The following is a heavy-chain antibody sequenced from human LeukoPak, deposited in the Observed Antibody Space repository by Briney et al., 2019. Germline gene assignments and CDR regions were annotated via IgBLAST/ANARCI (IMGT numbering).Heavy chain of an antibody. CDR3: AKDLGARGEWELPHFDY. CDR1: GFTFEDYA. D-gene: IGHD1-26*01. J-gene: IGHJ4*02. Sequence: PGGSLRLSCAASGFTFEDYAMHWVRQAPGKGLEWVSGISWNSGSIGYADSVKGRFTISRDNAKNSLYLQMNSLRAEDTALYYCAKDLGARGEWELPHFDYWGQGTLVTVSS. V-gene: IGHV3-9*01. CDR2: ISWNSGSI.